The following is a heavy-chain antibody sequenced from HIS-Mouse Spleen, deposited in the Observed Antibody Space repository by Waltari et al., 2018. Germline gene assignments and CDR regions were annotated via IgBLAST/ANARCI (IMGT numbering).Heavy chain of an antibody. Sequence: EVQLVESGGGLVKPGGSLRLSGAASGFTCSNAWMSWGRQAPGKGLEWVGGIKSKTDVGTTYYAAPVKGRFTISRDDSKNTLYLQMNSLKTEDTAVYYCTTGVVGAANFDYWGQGTLVTVSS. CDR3: TTGVVGAANFDY. J-gene: IGHJ4*02. V-gene: IGHV3-15*01. CDR2: IKSKTDVGTT. D-gene: IGHD2-15*01. CDR1: GFTCSNAW.